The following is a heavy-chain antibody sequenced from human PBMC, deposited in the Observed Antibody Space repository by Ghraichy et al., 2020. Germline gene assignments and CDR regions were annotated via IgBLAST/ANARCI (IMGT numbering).Heavy chain of an antibody. CDR2: ISGSGGST. V-gene: IGHV3-23*01. CDR3: AGDTMTVVVIRSLALDI. Sequence: GESLNISCAASGFTFSSYAMSWVRQAPGKGLEWVSAISGSGGSTYYADSVKGRFTISRDNSKNTLYLQMNSLRAEDTAVYYCAGDTMTVVVIRSLALDIWGQGTMVTVSS. CDR1: GFTFSSYA. J-gene: IGHJ3*02. D-gene: IGHD3-22*01.